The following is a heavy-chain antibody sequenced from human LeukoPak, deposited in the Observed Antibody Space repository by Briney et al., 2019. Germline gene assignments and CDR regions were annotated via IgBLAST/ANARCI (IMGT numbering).Heavy chain of an antibody. CDR3: ARDQTKYCSGGSCCYFEY. V-gene: IGHV3-33*01. D-gene: IGHD2-15*01. J-gene: IGHJ4*02. CDR2: IWYDGSNK. CDR1: AFTFSSYG. Sequence: AGGSLRLSCAASAFTFSSYGMHWVRQAPGKGLEWVAVIWYDGSNKYYADSVKGRFTISRDNSKNTLYLQMNSLRAEDTAVCYCARDQTKYCSGGSCCYFEYWGQGTLVTVSS.